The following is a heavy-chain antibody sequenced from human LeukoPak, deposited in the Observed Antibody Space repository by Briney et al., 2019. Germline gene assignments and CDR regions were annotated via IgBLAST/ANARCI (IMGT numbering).Heavy chain of an antibody. CDR1: GFNFPIYC. Sequence: GGSLRLSCKTSGFNFPIYCMTWVRQAPGKGLEWVSSISSSSSYIYYADSVKGRFTISRDNAKNLLYLQMNSLRAEDTAVYYCAPLVTASQKYFQHWGQGTLVTVSS. V-gene: IGHV3-21*01. CDR2: ISSSSSYI. CDR3: APLVTASQKYFQH. D-gene: IGHD2-21*02. J-gene: IGHJ1*01.